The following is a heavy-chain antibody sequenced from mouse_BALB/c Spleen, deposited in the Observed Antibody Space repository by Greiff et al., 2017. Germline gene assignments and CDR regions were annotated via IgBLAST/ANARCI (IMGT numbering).Heavy chain of an antibody. J-gene: IGHJ4*01. V-gene: IGHV5-6-5*01. CDR1: GFTFSSYA. D-gene: IGHD4-1*01. Sequence: EVKLMESGGGLVKPGGSLKLSCAASGFTFSSYAMSWVRQTPEKRLEWVASISSGGSTYYPDSVKGRFTISRDNARNILYLQMSSLRSEDTAMYYCARDWDGGYYAMDYWGQGTSVTVSS. CDR2: ISSGGST. CDR3: ARDWDGGYYAMDY.